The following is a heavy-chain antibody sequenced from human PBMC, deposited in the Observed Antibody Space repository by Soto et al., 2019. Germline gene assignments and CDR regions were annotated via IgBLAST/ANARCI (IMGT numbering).Heavy chain of an antibody. CDR1: GYTFTGYY. V-gene: IGHV1-2*02. Sequence: ASVKVSCKASGYTFTGYYMHWVRQAPGQGLEWMGWINPNSGGTNYAQKFQGRVTMTRDTSISTAYMELSRLRSDDTAVYYCASDDKDRVTGPSRYCSRTSCSYYGMDVWHQLTRITV. CDR3: ASDDKDRVTGPSRYCSRTSCSYYGMDV. J-gene: IGHJ6*02. D-gene: IGHD2-2*01. CDR2: INPNSGGT.